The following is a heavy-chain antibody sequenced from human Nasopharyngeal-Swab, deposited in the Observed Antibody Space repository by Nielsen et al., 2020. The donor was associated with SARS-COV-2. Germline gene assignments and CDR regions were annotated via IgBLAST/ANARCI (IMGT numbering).Heavy chain of an antibody. J-gene: IGHJ4*02. CDR3: AKRDDYYESSGLGD. CDR1: GFTFSFYG. V-gene: IGHV3-23*01. CDR2: ISNSGGST. Sequence: GESLKISCADSGFTFSFYGMSWVRQAPGKGLEWVSHISNSGGSTYYADSVKGRFTISRDNSKNTLYLQMNSLRAEDTAVYYCAKRDDYYESSGLGDWGQGTLVTVSS. D-gene: IGHD3-22*01.